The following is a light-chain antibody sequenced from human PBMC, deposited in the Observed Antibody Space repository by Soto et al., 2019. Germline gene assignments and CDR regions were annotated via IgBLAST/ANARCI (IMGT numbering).Light chain of an antibody. CDR2: DDR. CDR1: NLGEKS. J-gene: IGLJ3*02. Sequence: SYELTQAPSVSVGPGQTARITCAGNNLGEKSVHWYKQRPGQAPILVIFDDRDRASGIPERISGSNSDNTATLTISGVEAGDEADYFCEVWDNSRDVVVFGVGTKLTVL. V-gene: IGLV3-21*02. CDR3: EVWDNSRDVVV.